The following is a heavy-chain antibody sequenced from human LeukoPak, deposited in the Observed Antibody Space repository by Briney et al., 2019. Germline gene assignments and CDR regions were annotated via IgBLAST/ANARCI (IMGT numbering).Heavy chain of an antibody. CDR2: IHYTGKV. CDR1: GGSMSGHY. D-gene: IGHD3-16*01. J-gene: IGHJ6*02. Sequence: SETLSLTCIVSGGSMSGHYWTWSRQPPGKGLEWIGQIHYTGKVDYNPSLRGRVTISVDTSKNQMFLRLSSVTAADTAVYYCARFGIYYDMDVWGRGTTVTVSS. CDR3: ARFGIYYDMDV. V-gene: IGHV4-59*11.